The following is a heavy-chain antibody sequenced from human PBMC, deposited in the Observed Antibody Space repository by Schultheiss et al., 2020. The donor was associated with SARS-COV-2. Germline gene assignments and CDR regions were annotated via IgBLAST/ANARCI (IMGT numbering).Heavy chain of an antibody. Sequence: ASVKVSCKASGYTFTSYGISWVRQAPGQGLEWMGWINTYNGNTSYAQKFRGRVTMTTDTSTSTAYLELRSLRSDDTAMYYCARDLSSGYYLEYYLDYWAQGTLVTVSS. CDR3: ARDLSSGYYLEYYLDY. D-gene: IGHD3-22*01. CDR1: GYTFTSYG. J-gene: IGHJ4*02. CDR2: INTYNGNT. V-gene: IGHV1-18*01.